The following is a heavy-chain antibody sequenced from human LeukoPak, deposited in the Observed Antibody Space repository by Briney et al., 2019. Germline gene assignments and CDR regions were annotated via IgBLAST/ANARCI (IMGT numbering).Heavy chain of an antibody. CDR1: GFTFSSYA. Sequence: GGSLRLSCAASGFTFSSYAMSWVRQAPGKGLEWVSAISGSGGSTYYADSVKGRFTISRNNSKNTLYLQMNSLRAEDTAVYYCASSRIVGATTKIDYWGQGTLVTVSS. D-gene: IGHD1-26*01. J-gene: IGHJ4*02. CDR2: ISGSGGST. V-gene: IGHV3-23*01. CDR3: ASSRIVGATTKIDY.